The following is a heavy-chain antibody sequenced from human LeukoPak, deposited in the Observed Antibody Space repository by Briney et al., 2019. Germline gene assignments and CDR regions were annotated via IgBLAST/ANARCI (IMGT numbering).Heavy chain of an antibody. CDR1: GLSISSSSYF. D-gene: IGHD5-12*01. CDR2: IFYSGST. V-gene: IGHV4-39*01. J-gene: IGHJ5*02. CDR3: ARNPGPEQWRVWWLPNWFAP. Sequence: PSETLSLTCTVSGLSISSSSYFWGWLRQPPGKGLEGFGSIFYSGSTCYHPSLKSRVTISVGTSKNQFSLKLSSVSAADTAVYYCARNPGPEQWRVWWLPNWFAPWGQGTLVTVSS.